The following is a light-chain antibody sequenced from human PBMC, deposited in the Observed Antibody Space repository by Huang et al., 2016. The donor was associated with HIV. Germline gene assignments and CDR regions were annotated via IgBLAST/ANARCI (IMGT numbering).Light chain of an antibody. CDR2: GAS. CDR3: QQYDTWPRT. J-gene: IGKJ1*01. Sequence: IVLTQSPATLSVTPGERTTLSCRDSPSVSTHLAWYPPKPGQAPRLLIYGASTRATGIPARCGGSGSGTEFTLTISSLQSEDFALYCSQQYDTWPRTFGQGTKVEVK. V-gene: IGKV3-15*01. CDR1: PSVSTH.